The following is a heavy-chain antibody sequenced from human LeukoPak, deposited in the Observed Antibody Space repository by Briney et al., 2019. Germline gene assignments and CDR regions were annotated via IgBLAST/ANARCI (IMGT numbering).Heavy chain of an antibody. V-gene: IGHV3-15*01. Sequence: GGSLRLSCAASGFAFKDAWMNWVRQAPGKGLEWVGHIKKVTDGATTEYTAPVRGRFTISRDDSQNTLYLEMNSLKIEDTAIYYCSTNDALDIWGQGTKVTVSS. CDR1: GFAFKDAW. CDR3: STNDALDI. J-gene: IGHJ3*02. CDR2: IKKVTDGATT.